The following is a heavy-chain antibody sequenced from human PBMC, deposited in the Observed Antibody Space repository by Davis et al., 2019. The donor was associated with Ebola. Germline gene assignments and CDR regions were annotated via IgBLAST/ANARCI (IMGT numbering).Heavy chain of an antibody. CDR2: IKQDGNEK. V-gene: IGHV3-7*03. D-gene: IGHD2-2*01. CDR3: ARVFANGDCSRTSCTDYFDS. CDR1: GFSFSTYV. J-gene: IGHJ4*02. Sequence: PGGFLRLSCAASGFSFSTYVMTWVRQAPGKGLEWVANIKQDGNEKYYVDSVKGRFTISRDNAKNSLYLQMNSLRAEDTAVYYCARVFANGDCSRTSCTDYFDSWGQGTLVTVSS.